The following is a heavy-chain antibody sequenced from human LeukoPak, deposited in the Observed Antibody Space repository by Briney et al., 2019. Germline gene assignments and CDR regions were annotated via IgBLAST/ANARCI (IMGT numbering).Heavy chain of an antibody. D-gene: IGHD1-26*01. Sequence: ASVKVSCKASGYTFTSYDINWVRQATGQGLEWMGWMNPNSGNTGYAQKFQGRVTMTRNTSISTAYMELSSLRSEDTAVYYCARDHRYSGSSPTHYWGQGTLVTVSS. CDR2: MNPNSGNT. J-gene: IGHJ4*02. CDR1: GYTFTSYD. V-gene: IGHV1-8*01. CDR3: ARDHRYSGSSPTHY.